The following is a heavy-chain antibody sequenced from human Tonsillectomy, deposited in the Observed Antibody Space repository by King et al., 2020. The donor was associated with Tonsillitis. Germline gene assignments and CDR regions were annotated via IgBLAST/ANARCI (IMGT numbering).Heavy chain of an antibody. CDR2: FDPEDGET. D-gene: IGHD2-2*01. Sequence: HVQLVQSGAEVKKPGASVKVSCKVSGYTLTELSMHWVRQAPGKGLEWMGGFDPEDGETIYAQKFQGRVTMTEDTSTDTAYMELSSLRSEDTAVYYCATVGGYCSSTSCLSPEFYAFDIWGQGTMVTVSS. J-gene: IGHJ3*02. CDR1: GYTLTELS. CDR3: ATVGGYCSSTSCLSPEFYAFDI. V-gene: IGHV1-24*01.